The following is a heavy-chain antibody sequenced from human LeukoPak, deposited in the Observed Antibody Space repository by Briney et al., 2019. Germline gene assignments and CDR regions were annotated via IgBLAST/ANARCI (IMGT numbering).Heavy chain of an antibody. CDR1: GGSISSYY. J-gene: IGHJ3*02. CDR2: IYYSEST. D-gene: IGHD3-22*01. V-gene: IGHV4-59*01. Sequence: SETLSLTCTVSGGSISSYYWSWIRQPPGKGLEWIGYIYYSESTNYNPSLKSRVTISVDTSKNQFSLKLSSVTAADTAVYYCARDYYDRNDAFDIRGQGTMVTVSS. CDR3: ARDYYDRNDAFDI.